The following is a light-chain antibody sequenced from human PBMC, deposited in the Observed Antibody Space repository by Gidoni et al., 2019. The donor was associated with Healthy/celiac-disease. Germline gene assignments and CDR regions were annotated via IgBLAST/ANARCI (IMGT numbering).Light chain of an antibody. CDR3: MQDTHCWT. V-gene: IGKV2-30*02. CDR2: KVS. J-gene: IGKJ1*01. CDR1: RSLDHRDGYTY. Sequence: VVLTKSPLFLPVTPGQSVSITSRASRSLDHRDGYTYLSWFQKRPGPSPRRLIYKVSDRDSGVPDRFTGSGSDTYFSLNISSVAADDAGVYYCMQDTHCWTFGQGTTVEI.